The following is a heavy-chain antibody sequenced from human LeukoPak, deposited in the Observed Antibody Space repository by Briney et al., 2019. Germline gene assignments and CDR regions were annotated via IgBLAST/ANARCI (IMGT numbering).Heavy chain of an antibody. V-gene: IGHV4-39*07. CDR3: ARVMKERGYSYGYRGGPFDY. Sequence: PSETLSLTCTVSGGSISSSSYYWGWIRQPPGKGLEWIGSIYYSGSTYYNPSLKSRVTISVDTSKNQFSLKLSSVTAADTAVYYCARVMKERGYSYGYRGGPFDYWGQGTLVTVSS. D-gene: IGHD5-18*01. CDR1: GGSISSSSYY. J-gene: IGHJ4*02. CDR2: IYYSGST.